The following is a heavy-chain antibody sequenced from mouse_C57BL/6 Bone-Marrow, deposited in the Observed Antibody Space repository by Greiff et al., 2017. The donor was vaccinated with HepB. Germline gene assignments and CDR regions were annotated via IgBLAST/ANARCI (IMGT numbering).Heavy chain of an antibody. CDR1: GFNIKDDY. D-gene: IGHD1-2*01. CDR2: IDPENGDT. J-gene: IGHJ2*01. V-gene: IGHV14-4*01. Sequence: VQLQQSGAELVRPGASVKLSCTASGFNIKDDYMHWVKQRPEQGLEWIGWIDPENGDTEYASKFQGKATITADTSSNTAYLQLSSLTSEDTAVYYCTTPPAGYWGQGTTLTVSS. CDR3: TTPPAGY.